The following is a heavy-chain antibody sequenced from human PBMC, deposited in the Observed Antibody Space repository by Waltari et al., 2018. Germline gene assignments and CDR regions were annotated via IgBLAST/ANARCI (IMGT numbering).Heavy chain of an antibody. D-gene: IGHD1-7*01. CDR3: ARVRRTGTTGYYFDY. CDR1: GGPLRRYY. Sequence: QVQLQESGPGLVKPSETLSLTFTVSGGPLRRYYGSLNRQPAGKGLEWIGRIYTSGSTNYNPSLKSRVTMSVDTSKNQFSLKLSSVTAADTAVYYCARVRRTGTTGYYFDYWGQGTLVTVSS. V-gene: IGHV4-4*07. J-gene: IGHJ4*02. CDR2: IYTSGST.